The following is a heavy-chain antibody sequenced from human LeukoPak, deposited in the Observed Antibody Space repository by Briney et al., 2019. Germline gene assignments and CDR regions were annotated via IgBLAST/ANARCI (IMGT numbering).Heavy chain of an antibody. Sequence: GASVRVSCKASGYTFTSYDINWVRQATGQGLEWMGWMNPNSGNTGYAQKFQGRVTMTRNTSISTAYMELSSLRSEDTAVYYCVRGLSGYDYYYYYYMDVWGKGTTVTVSS. CDR2: MNPNSGNT. J-gene: IGHJ6*03. V-gene: IGHV1-8*01. CDR3: VRGLSGYDYYYYYYMDV. D-gene: IGHD5-12*01. CDR1: GYTFTSYD.